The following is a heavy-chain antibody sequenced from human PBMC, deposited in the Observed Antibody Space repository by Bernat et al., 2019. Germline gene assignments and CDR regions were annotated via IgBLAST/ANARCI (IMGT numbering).Heavy chain of an antibody. CDR1: GFTFSSYS. CDR3: ARDLVVVVPAQASIGYYYYYGMDV. V-gene: IGHV3-48*01. Sequence: EVQLVESGGGLVQPGGSLRLSCAASGFTFSSYSMNWVRQAPGKGLEWVSYISSSSSTVYYADSVKGRFTISRDNANNSLYLQMNSLRAEDTAVYYCARDLVVVVPAQASIGYYYYYGMDVWGQGTTVTVSS. J-gene: IGHJ6*02. CDR2: ISSSSSTV. D-gene: IGHD2-2*01.